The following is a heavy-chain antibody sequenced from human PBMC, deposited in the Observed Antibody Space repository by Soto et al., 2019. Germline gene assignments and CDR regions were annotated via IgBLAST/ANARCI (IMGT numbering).Heavy chain of an antibody. CDR1: GFTFGDYY. CDR2: ISGSGSST. J-gene: IGHJ4*02. V-gene: IGHV3-11*01. Sequence: QVQLVESGGGLVKPGGSLRLSCAASGFTFGDYYMRWIRQAPGKWLEWVAYISGSGSSTYYVDSVRGRFTISRDNAKNSPYTQMDSLGAEDKAVDYCAKAADGRPAAWYWCQGTLVTVS. D-gene: IGHD6-25*01. CDR3: AKAADGRPAAWY.